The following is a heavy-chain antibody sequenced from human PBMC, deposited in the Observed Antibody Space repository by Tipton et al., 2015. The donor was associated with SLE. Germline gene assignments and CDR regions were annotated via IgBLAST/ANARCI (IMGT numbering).Heavy chain of an antibody. CDR2: IRYDGSVE. CDR1: GFHFSTYG. J-gene: IGHJ4*02. CDR3: AKVGGGWYGVDY. V-gene: IGHV3-30*02. Sequence: PLRLSCAASGFHFSTYGMHWVRQAPGKGLEWVAFIRYDGSVEDYADSVKGRFTISRDNSKNTLYLQMNNLRDEDTAAYHCAKVGGGWYGVDYWGQRIMVTVSS. D-gene: IGHD6-19*01.